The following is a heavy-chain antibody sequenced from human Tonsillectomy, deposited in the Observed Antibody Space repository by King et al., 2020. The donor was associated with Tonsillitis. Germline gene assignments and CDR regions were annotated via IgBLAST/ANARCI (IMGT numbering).Heavy chain of an antibody. CDR1: GFTFSSYA. Sequence: VQLVESGGGLVQPGGSLRLSCAASGFTFSSYAMSWVRQAPGKGLEWVSAISGSGGSTYYADSVKGRFTISRDNSKNTLYLQMNSLRAEDTAVYYCAKDLGGPYYYDRGGYYPFDPWGQGTLVTVSS. CDR2: ISGSGGST. D-gene: IGHD3-22*01. CDR3: AKDLGGPYYYDRGGYYPFDP. V-gene: IGHV3-23*04. J-gene: IGHJ5*02.